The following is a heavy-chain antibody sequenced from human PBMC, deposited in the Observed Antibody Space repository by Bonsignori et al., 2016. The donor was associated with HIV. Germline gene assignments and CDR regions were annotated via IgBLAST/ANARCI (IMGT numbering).Heavy chain of an antibody. D-gene: IGHD1-1*01. V-gene: IGHV3-30-3*01. J-gene: IGHJ5*02. CDR3: ARPHPQLERHSGWFDP. CDR2: ISYDGSNK. Sequence: VRQAPGKGLEWVAVISYDGSNKYYADSVKGRFTISRDNSKNTLYLQMNSLRAEDTAVYYCARPHPQLERHSGWFDPWGQGTLVTVSS.